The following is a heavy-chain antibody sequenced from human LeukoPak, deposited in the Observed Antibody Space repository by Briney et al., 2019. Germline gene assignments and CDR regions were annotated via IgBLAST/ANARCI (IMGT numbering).Heavy chain of an antibody. CDR1: GFTFRSYG. D-gene: IGHD1-26*01. J-gene: IGHJ3*02. CDR2: ISYDGSKE. V-gene: IGHV3-30*03. CDR3: ARGGSPPEALGDTFDI. Sequence: GGSLRLSCAASGFTFRSYGMHWVRQAPGKGLEWVAVISYDGSKEHYGDSVKGRFSISRDNSKNTLYLQMNSLRAEDTAVYYCARGGSPPEALGDTFDIWGQGTMVTVSS.